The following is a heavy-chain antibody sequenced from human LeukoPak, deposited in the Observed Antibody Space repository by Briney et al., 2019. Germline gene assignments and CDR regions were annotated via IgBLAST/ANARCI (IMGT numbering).Heavy chain of an antibody. J-gene: IGHJ3*02. Sequence: PGGSLRLSCAASGFTFSSYSMNWVRQAPGKGLEWVSSISSSSSYIYYADSVKGRFTISRDNAKNSLYLQMNSLRAEDTAVYYCARGTEDYDILTGVDAFDIWGQGTMVTVSS. D-gene: IGHD3-9*01. V-gene: IGHV3-21*01. CDR2: ISSSSSYI. CDR1: GFTFSSYS. CDR3: ARGTEDYDILTGVDAFDI.